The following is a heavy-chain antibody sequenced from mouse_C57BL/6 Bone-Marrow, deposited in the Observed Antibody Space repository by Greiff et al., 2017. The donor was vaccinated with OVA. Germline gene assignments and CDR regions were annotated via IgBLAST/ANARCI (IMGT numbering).Heavy chain of an antibody. D-gene: IGHD4-1*01. CDR2: IYPGDGDT. CDR3: ARRRRTGTDY. Sequence: QVHVKQSGAELVKPGASVKISCKASGYAFSSYWMNWVKQRPGKGLEWIGQIYPGDGDTNYNGKFKGKATLTADKSSSTAYMQLSSLTSEDSAVYFCARRRRTGTDYWGQGTTLTVSS. CDR1: GYAFSSYW. V-gene: IGHV1-80*01. J-gene: IGHJ2*01.